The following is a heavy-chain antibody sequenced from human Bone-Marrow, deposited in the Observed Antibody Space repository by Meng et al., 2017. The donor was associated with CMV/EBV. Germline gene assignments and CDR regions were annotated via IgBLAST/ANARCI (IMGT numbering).Heavy chain of an antibody. CDR1: GYTFTHYA. D-gene: IGHD3-10*01. V-gene: IGHV1-18*01. CDR3: ARDKNKGRITMVRGVDY. CDR2: ISAYNGNT. Sequence: ASVKVSCKASGYTFTHYAMNWVRQAPGQGLEWMGWISAYNGNTNYAQKLQGRVTMTTDTSTSTAYMELRSLRSDDTAVYYCARDKNKGRITMVRGVDYWGQGTLVTVSS. J-gene: IGHJ4*02.